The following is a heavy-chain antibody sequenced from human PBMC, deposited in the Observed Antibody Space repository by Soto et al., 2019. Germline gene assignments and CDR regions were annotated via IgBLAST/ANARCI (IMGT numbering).Heavy chain of an antibody. D-gene: IGHD2-15*01. CDR1: GFIGSDTY. V-gene: IGHV3-66*01. J-gene: IGHJ3*02. CDR3: AREPRYCRGGSCSITGDAYDI. CDR2: ISNRGDT. Sequence: PGXSLILSCIASGFIGSDTYVNCVRQAPVKGLEWVSVISNRGDTHYADSVRGRFSLSRDISDNTLHLQMDNLRVEDTAVYYCAREPRYCRGGSCSITGDAYDIWGQGTMVTV.